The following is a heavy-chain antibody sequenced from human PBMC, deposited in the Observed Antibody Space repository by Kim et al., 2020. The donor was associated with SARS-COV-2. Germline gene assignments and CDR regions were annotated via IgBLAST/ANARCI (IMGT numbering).Heavy chain of an antibody. Sequence: GGSLRLSCAASGFTFSSYAMSWVHQAPGKGLEWVSVIYSGGSSTYYADSVKGRFTISRDNSKNTLYLQMNSLRAEDTAVYYCAKDFDYDSLDAFDIWGQGTMVTVSS. V-gene: IGHV3-23*03. D-gene: IGHD3-22*01. J-gene: IGHJ3*02. CDR3: AKDFDYDSLDAFDI. CDR2: IYSGGSST. CDR1: GFTFSSYA.